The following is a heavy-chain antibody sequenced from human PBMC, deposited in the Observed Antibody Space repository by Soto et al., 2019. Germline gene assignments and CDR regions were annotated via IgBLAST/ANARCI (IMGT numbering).Heavy chain of an antibody. CDR2: LTTGGETT. CDR3: VKDSPVSGTYQDLDY. CDR1: GVNFSGEA. D-gene: IGHD1-26*01. V-gene: IGHV3-23*01. Sequence: GGSLRLSCAASGVNFSGEAMTWVRQAPGKGLEWISALTTGGETTYYINSVKGRFTISRDDAKDTLFLQMNSLTDADTAIYYCVKDSPVSGTYQDLDYWGQGTLVTVSS. J-gene: IGHJ4*02.